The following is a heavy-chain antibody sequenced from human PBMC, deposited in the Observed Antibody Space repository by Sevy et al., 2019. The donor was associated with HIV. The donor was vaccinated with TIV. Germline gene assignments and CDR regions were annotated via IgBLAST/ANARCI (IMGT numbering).Heavy chain of an antibody. J-gene: IGHJ4*02. D-gene: IGHD3-22*01. CDR1: GFTFSSYG. CDR2: ILYDGSNK. CDR3: AKADSSGYYYLDY. V-gene: IGHV3-30*18. Sequence: GGSLRLSCAVSGFTFSSYGLHWVRQAPGKGLEWVAVILYDGSNKYYADSVKGRFTISRDNSKNTVYLQMNSLRAEDTAVYYCAKADSSGYYYLDYWGQGTLVTVSS.